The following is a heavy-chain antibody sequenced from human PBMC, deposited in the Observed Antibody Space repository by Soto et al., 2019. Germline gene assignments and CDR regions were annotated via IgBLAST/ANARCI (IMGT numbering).Heavy chain of an antibody. Sequence: QVQLVQSGAEVKKPGSSVKVSCKASGGTFSSYAINWVRQAPGQGLEWMGGIIPIFGTANYAQKFQGRVTITADESTSTAYMELSSMRSEDTAVYYCAREGPIAAAGCFDYWGRGALVTVSS. CDR3: AREGPIAAAGCFDY. CDR1: GGTFSSYA. V-gene: IGHV1-69*01. J-gene: IGHJ4*02. D-gene: IGHD6-13*01. CDR2: IIPIFGTA.